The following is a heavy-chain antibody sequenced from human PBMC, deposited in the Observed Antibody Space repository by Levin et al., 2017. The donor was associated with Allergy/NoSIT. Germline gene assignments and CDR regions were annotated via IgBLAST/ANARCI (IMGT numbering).Heavy chain of an antibody. D-gene: IGHD2-2*01. V-gene: IGHV4-34*01. CDR3: ARGLVDQDRGGYFDY. J-gene: IGHJ4*02. CDR1: GGSFSGYY. Sequence: SETLSLTCAVYGGSFSGYYWSWIRQPPGKGLEWIGEINHSGSTNYNPSLKSRVTISVDTSKNQFSLKLSSVTAADTAVYYCARGLVDQDRGGYFDYWGQGTLVTVSS. CDR2: INHSGST.